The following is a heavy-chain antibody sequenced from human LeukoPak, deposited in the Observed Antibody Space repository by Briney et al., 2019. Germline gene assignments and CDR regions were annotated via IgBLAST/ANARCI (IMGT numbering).Heavy chain of an antibody. CDR1: GYSINSAYY. CDR3: ARLTPGKNWFDP. Sequence: SETLSLTCTVSGYSINSAYYWGWIRQPPGKGLEWIGTMYHSGITYYNLSLKSRDPISVDTSKNQFSLKPNSVTAAATVVYLSARLTPGKNWFDPWGNGTLVTVSS. D-gene: IGHD3-10*01. V-gene: IGHV4-38-2*02. CDR2: MYHSGIT. J-gene: IGHJ5*02.